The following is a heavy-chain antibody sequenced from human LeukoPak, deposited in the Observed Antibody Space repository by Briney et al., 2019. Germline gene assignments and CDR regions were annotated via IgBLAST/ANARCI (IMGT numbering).Heavy chain of an antibody. CDR3: AKEYAGSHYYYYYMDV. CDR1: GFTFSNYG. Sequence: GGSLRLSCAASGFTFSNYGMHWVRQAPGKGLEWVAFTRYDGSDKYYADSVKGRLTISRDNSKKTLYLQMNSLRAEDTAVYYCAKEYAGSHYYYYYMDVWGKGTTVTVSS. V-gene: IGHV3-30*02. CDR2: TRYDGSDK. J-gene: IGHJ6*03.